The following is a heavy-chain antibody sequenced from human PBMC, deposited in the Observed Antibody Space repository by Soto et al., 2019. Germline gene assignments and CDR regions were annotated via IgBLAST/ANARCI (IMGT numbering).Heavy chain of an antibody. D-gene: IGHD3-9*01. V-gene: IGHV1-18*01. Sequence: QVQLVQSGAEVKKPGASVKVSCKASGYTFTSYGISWVRQAPGQGLEWMGWISAYNGNTNYAQKLQGRVTMPTDTSTSTAYMELRSLRSDDTAVYYCARGPYDILTGYYRDDAFDIWGQGTMVTVSS. CDR3: ARGPYDILTGYYRDDAFDI. CDR2: ISAYNGNT. J-gene: IGHJ3*02. CDR1: GYTFTSYG.